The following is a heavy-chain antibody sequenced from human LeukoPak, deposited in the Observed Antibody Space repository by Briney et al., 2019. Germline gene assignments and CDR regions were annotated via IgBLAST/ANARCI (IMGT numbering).Heavy chain of an antibody. CDR1: GGSISSFY. V-gene: IGHV4-4*07. CDR3: ARRIAMIVVVMDS. Sequence: SETLSLTCTVSGGSISSFYWSWIRQPAGKGLEWIGRIYTSGSTNYNPSLKSRVTMSVDMSKNQVSLNLSSVTAADTAVYYCARRIAMIVVVMDSWGQGAPVSVSS. CDR2: IYTSGST. J-gene: IGHJ4*02. D-gene: IGHD3-22*01.